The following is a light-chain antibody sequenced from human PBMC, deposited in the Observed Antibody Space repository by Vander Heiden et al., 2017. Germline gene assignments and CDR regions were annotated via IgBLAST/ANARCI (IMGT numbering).Light chain of an antibody. Sequence: SSELTQDPAVSVALGQTVRITCQGDSLRSYYASWYQQKPGQAPVLVIYGKTNRPSGIPDRFSGSSSGNTASLTITGAQAEDEADYYCNSRDSSGNHLKVVFGGGTKLTVL. J-gene: IGLJ2*01. CDR2: GKT. V-gene: IGLV3-19*01. CDR1: SLRSYY. CDR3: NSRDSSGNHLKVV.